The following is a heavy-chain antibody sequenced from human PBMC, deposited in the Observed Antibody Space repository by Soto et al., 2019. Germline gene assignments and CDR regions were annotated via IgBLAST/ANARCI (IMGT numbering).Heavy chain of an antibody. D-gene: IGHD4-4*01. CDR3: ARVTTTVTTSYYYYGMDV. CDR2: ISSSGSII. J-gene: IGHJ6*02. CDR1: GFTFSSYE. Sequence: GGSLRLSCAASGFTFSSYEMNWVRQAPGKGLEWVSYISSSGSIIYYADSVKGRFTISRDNAKNSLYLQMNSLRAEDTAVYYCARVTTTVTTSYYYYGMDVWGQGTTVTVSS. V-gene: IGHV3-48*03.